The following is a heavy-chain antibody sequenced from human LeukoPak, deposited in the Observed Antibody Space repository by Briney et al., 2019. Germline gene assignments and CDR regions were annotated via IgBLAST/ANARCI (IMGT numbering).Heavy chain of an antibody. CDR2: IYYSGST. Sequence: SQTLSLTCTVSGGSISSGGLYWSWIRQHPGKGLEWIGYIYYSGSTYYNPSLKSRVTISVDASKNQFSLKLSSVTAADTAVYYCARYGGTVTGNYFDYWGQGTLVSVSS. D-gene: IGHD6-19*01. CDR1: GGSISSGGLY. J-gene: IGHJ4*02. V-gene: IGHV4-31*03. CDR3: ARYGGTVTGNYFDY.